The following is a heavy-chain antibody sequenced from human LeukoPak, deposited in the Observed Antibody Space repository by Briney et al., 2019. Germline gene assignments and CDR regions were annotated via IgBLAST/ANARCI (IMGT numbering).Heavy chain of an antibody. V-gene: IGHV3-23*01. CDR1: GFTFSSYA. J-gene: IGHJ4*02. Sequence: QTGGSLRLSCAASGFTFSSYAMSWVRQAPGKGLEWVSAISGSGGSTYYADSVKGRFTISRDNSKNTLYLQMNSLRAEDTAVYYCAKGSGDSSGWFQLFDYWGQGTLVTVSS. D-gene: IGHD6-19*01. CDR3: AKGSGDSSGWFQLFDY. CDR2: ISGSGGST.